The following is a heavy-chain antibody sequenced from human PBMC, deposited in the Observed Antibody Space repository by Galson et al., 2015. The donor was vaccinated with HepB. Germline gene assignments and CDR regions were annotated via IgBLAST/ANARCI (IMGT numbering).Heavy chain of an antibody. CDR3: VTGQRYSSN. J-gene: IGHJ4*02. CDR1: GFTFIRSA. V-gene: IGHV1-58*01. Sequence: VKVSCKVSGFTFIRSAVQWVRQVRGQRLEWMGWIDVGSGKTNYAQKFQERVTITRDMSTSTAYMELSSLRSEDTGVYYCVTGQRYSSNCGQGTLVTVSS. CDR2: IDVGSGKT. D-gene: IGHD6-19*01.